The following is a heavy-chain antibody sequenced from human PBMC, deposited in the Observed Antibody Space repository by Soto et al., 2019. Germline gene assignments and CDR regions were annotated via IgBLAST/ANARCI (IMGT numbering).Heavy chain of an antibody. CDR1: GGTFSSYT. J-gene: IGHJ6*03. Sequence: QVQLVQSGAEVKKPGSSVKVSCKASGGTFSSYTVTWVRQAPGQGLEWMGRSIPILGIANYAQKFQGRVTITADKSTSPAHMELSRMRSEENAVYYWAGSDDLRYFGLNHSYHHYLDVWGKGTPVNVFS. CDR2: SIPILGIA. D-gene: IGHD3-9*01. CDR3: AGSDDLRYFGLNHSYHHYLDV. V-gene: IGHV1-69*02.